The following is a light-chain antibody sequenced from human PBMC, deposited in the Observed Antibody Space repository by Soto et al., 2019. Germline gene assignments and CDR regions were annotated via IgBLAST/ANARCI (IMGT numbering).Light chain of an antibody. Sequence: QSVLTQPRSVSGSPGQSVTISCTGTSNDVGGYNFVSWYQQHPGKVPKLFIYDVSRRPSGVPDRFSGSKSGNTASLTISGLHAGDEADYYCSSYAGSYTLVFGGGTKVTVL. J-gene: IGLJ2*01. V-gene: IGLV2-11*01. CDR1: SNDVGGYNF. CDR2: DVS. CDR3: SSYAGSYTLV.